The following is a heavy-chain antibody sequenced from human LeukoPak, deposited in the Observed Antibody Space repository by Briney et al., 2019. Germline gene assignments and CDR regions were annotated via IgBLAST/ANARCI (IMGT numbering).Heavy chain of an antibody. CDR2: IIPILGIA. Sequence: ASVKVSCKASGGTFSSYAISWVRQAPGQGLEWVGRIIPILGIANYAQKFQGRVTITADKSTSTAYMELGSLRSEDTAVYYCARAIITMVRGVIIGLRFDPWGQGTLVTVSS. D-gene: IGHD3-10*01. J-gene: IGHJ5*02. CDR1: GGTFSSYA. CDR3: ARAIITMVRGVIIGLRFDP. V-gene: IGHV1-69*04.